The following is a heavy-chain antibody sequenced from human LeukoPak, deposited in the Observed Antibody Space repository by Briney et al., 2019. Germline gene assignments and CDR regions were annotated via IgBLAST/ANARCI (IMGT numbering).Heavy chain of an antibody. J-gene: IGHJ4*02. CDR2: IYYSGST. V-gene: IGHV4-59*01. D-gene: IGHD3-22*01. CDR1: GGSISSYY. Sequence: SETLSLTCIVSGGSISSYYWSWIRQPPGKGLEWIGYIYYSGSTNYNPSLKSRVTISVDTSKNQFSLKLSSVTAADTAVYYCARATWLPVGLYYYDSSGYYYYFDSWGQGTLVTVSS. CDR3: ARATWLPVGLYYYDSSGYYYYFDS.